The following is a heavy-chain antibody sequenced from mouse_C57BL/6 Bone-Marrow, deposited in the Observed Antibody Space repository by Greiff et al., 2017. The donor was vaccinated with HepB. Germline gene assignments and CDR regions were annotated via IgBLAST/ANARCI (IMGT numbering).Heavy chain of an antibody. CDR1: GYTFTSYW. CDR2: IDPSDSYT. D-gene: IGHD2-5*01. Sequence: VQLQQSGAELVKPGASVKLSCKASGYTFTSYWMQWVKQRPGQGLEWIGEIDPSDSYTNYNQKFKGKATLTVDTSSSTAYMQLSSLTSEDSAVYYCAREETYSNWGMDYWGQGTSVTVSS. J-gene: IGHJ4*01. CDR3: AREETYSNWGMDY. V-gene: IGHV1-50*01.